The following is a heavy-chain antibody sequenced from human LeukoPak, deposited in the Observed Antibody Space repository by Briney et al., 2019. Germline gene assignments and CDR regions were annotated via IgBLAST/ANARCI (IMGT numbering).Heavy chain of an antibody. J-gene: IGHJ4*02. D-gene: IGHD3-10*01. CDR3: AKDATPLLWFGELSG. Sequence: GGSLRLPCAASGFTFSSYAMSWVRQAPGKGLEWVSAISGSGGSTYYADSVKGRFTISRDNSKNTLYLQMNSLRAEDTAVYYCAKDATPLLWFGELSGWGQGTLVTVSS. CDR2: ISGSGGST. V-gene: IGHV3-23*01. CDR1: GFTFSSYA.